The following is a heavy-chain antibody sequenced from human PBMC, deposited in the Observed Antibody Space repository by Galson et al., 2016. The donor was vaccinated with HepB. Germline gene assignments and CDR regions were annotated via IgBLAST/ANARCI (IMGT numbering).Heavy chain of an antibody. CDR1: GYSFTSYW. V-gene: IGHV5-10-1*01. CDR2: IDPSDSYT. Sequence: QSGAEVKKPGESLRISCKGSGYSFTSYWISWVRQTPAKGLEWMGRIDPSDSYTNYSPSFQGHVTISTDKSISTAYLQWSSLKASDPAMYYCARRDHRYGGYGYWGQGTLVTVSS. D-gene: IGHD4-17*01. J-gene: IGHJ4*02. CDR3: ARRDHRYGGYGY.